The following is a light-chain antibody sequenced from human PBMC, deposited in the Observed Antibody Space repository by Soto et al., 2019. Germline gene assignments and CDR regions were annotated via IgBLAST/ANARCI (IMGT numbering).Light chain of an antibody. J-gene: IGKJ1*01. V-gene: IGKV3-15*01. CDR3: QQYDNWPPWT. CDR2: GAS. CDR1: QSVNSH. Sequence: EIVLTQSPATLSVSPGERATLSCRTSQSVNSHVAWYQHKPGQAPRLLIYGASARASGVPDRFSGSGSGTEYTLTITSLQSEDFAIYVCQQYDNWPPWTFGQGTKVEIK.